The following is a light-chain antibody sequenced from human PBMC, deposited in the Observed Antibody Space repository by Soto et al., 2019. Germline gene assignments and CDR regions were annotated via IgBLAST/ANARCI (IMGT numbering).Light chain of an antibody. CDR3: QQYGSSPLT. Sequence: EIVLAQSPGTLSLSPGERATLSCRASQSVNNNYLAWYQQKPGQTPRLLIYGASSRATGIPDRFSGSGSGTDLTLTISRLEPEDFAVYYCQQYGSSPLTFGGGTKVEI. V-gene: IGKV3-20*01. J-gene: IGKJ4*01. CDR1: QSVNNNY. CDR2: GAS.